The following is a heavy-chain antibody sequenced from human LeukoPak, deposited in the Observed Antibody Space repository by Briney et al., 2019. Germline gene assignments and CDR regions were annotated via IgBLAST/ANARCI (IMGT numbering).Heavy chain of an antibody. J-gene: IGHJ4*02. CDR3: AREGGPYRPLDY. V-gene: IGHV4-4*02. CDR2: VNLQGST. Sequence: PSGTLSLTCGVSGGSITNTNYWTWVRQPPGKGLEWIGEVNLQGSTNYNPSLMGRVAISVDTSENHISLQLTSVTAADTAVYYCAREGGPYRPLDYSGQGTQVTVSS. CDR1: GGSITNTNY.